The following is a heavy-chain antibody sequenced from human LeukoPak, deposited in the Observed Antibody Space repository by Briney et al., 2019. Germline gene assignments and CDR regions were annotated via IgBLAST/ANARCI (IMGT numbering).Heavy chain of an antibody. D-gene: IGHD2-2*01. V-gene: IGHV3-11*01. CDR1: GFTFSDYY. Sequence: GESLRLSRAASGFTFSDYYMTCVRQAPGKRQEWLLYITNRGDTVFYADSVKGRFTVSRDSAKRSLYLQIESLRDDDTAVYHCALSSIHKDYYFGMDVWGQGTTVTVSS. J-gene: IGHJ6*02. CDR2: ITNRGDTV. CDR3: ALSSIHKDYYFGMDV.